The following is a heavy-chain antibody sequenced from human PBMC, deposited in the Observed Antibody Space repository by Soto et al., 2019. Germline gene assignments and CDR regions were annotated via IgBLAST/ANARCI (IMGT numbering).Heavy chain of an antibody. Sequence: XGSLRLSCAASGFTFSSNYMSWVRQAPGKGLEWVSVIYSGGNTYYADSVRGRFTISRDNSKNTLYLQMKSLRAEDTAVYYCERDHPATRHGMDVWGQGTTVTVSS. V-gene: IGHV3-53*01. CDR2: IYSGGNT. CDR3: ERDHPATRHGMDV. CDR1: GFTFSSNY. J-gene: IGHJ6*02.